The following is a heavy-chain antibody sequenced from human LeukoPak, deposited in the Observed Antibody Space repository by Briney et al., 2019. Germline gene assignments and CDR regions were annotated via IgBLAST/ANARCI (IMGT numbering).Heavy chain of an antibody. CDR2: ISSSSRYI. CDR1: GFTFSTYS. CDR3: ARDGDGDYWGHYYYYYMDV. Sequence: PGGSLRLSCSASGFTFSTYSMNWVRQAPGKGLEWVSSISSSSRYIYYADSVKGRFTISRDNSKNTLYLQMNSLRAEDTAVYYCARDGDGDYWGHYYYYYMDVWGKGTTVTVSS. V-gene: IGHV3-21*01. J-gene: IGHJ6*03. D-gene: IGHD4-17*01.